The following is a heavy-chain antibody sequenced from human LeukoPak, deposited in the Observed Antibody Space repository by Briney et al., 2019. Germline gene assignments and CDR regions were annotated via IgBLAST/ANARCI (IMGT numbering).Heavy chain of an antibody. CDR1: GGTFSSYA. D-gene: IGHD2-2*01. CDR2: IIPIFGTA. Sequence: PVKVSCKASGGTFSSYAISWVRQAPGQGLEWMGGIIPIFGTANYAQKFQGRVTITTDESTSTAYMELSSLRSEDTAVYYCARDRIGYCSSTSCYGGDYWGQGTLVTVSS. CDR3: ARDRIGYCSSTSCYGGDY. J-gene: IGHJ4*02. V-gene: IGHV1-69*05.